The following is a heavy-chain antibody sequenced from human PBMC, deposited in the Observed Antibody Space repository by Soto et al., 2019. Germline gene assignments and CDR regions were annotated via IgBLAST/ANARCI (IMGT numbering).Heavy chain of an antibody. V-gene: IGHV4-4*02. CDR1: GGSISSSNW. CDR2: IYHSGNT. J-gene: IGHJ6*02. Sequence: QVQLQESGPGLVKPSGTLSLTCAVSGGSISSSNWWSWVRQPPGKGLEWIGEIYHSGNTNYNPSLRSRVTIPVDKSKSQSSLKLSSVAAADTAVYYCARDRGDGMDVWGQGTTVTVSS. CDR3: ARDRGDGMDV.